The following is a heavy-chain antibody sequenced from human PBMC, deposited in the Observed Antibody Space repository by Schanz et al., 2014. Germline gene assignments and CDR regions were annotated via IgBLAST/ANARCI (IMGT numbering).Heavy chain of an antibody. Sequence: QVQVVQSGAELKKPGASVKVSCKASGYTFSSHGIHWLRQASGQSLEWMGWINIANGKAKYSANFQARVTITRDSSATASYMELTNLRSEDTAVYYCARDLPYCDRRKCYADGFDIWGQGTLVTISS. J-gene: IGHJ3*02. V-gene: IGHV1-3*04. CDR3: ARDLPYCDRRKCYADGFDI. D-gene: IGHD2-15*01. CDR1: GYTFSSHG. CDR2: INIANGKA.